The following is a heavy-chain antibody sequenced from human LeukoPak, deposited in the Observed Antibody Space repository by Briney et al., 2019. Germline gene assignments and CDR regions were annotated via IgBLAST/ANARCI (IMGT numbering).Heavy chain of an antibody. CDR3: ASAYSNLFDY. J-gene: IGHJ4*02. D-gene: IGHD6-13*01. CDR2: ISYDGSNK. V-gene: IGHV3-30-3*01. CDR1: GFTFSSYA. Sequence: GGSLRLSCAASGFTFSSYAMHWVRQAPGKGLEWVAVISYDGSNKYYADSVKGRFTISRDNSKNTLYLQMNSLRAEDTAVYYCASAYSNLFDYWGQGTLVTVSS.